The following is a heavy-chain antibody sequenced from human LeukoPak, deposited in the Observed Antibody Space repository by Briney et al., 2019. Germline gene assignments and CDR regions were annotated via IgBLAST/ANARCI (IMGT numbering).Heavy chain of an antibody. D-gene: IGHD3-16*02. CDR1: GYTFTSYD. Sequence: TSVKVSCKASGYTFTSYDINWVRQATGQGLEWMGWMNPNSGNTGYAQKFQGRVTMTRNTSISTAYMELSSLRSEDPPVYYCERGLRALSPYYYYMDVWGKGTTVTVSS. CDR3: ERGLRALSPYYYYMDV. J-gene: IGHJ6*03. V-gene: IGHV1-8*01. CDR2: MNPNSGNT.